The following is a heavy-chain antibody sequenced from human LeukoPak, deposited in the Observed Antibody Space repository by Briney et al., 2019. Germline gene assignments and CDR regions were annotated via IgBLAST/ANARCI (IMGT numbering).Heavy chain of an antibody. V-gene: IGHV4-59*08. D-gene: IGHD6-6*01. Sequence: PSETLSLTCTVSGGSISSYYWSWIRQPPGKGLEWIGYIYYSGSTNYNPSLKSRVTISVDTSKNQFSLKLSSVTAADTAVYYCARLTIAARGLFDYWGQGTLVTVSS. J-gene: IGHJ4*02. CDR2: IYYSGST. CDR3: ARLTIAARGLFDY. CDR1: GGSISSYY.